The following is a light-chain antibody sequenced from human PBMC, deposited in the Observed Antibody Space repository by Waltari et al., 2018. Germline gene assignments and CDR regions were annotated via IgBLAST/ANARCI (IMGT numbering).Light chain of an antibody. J-gene: IGLJ2*01. CDR2: AVN. CDR1: SSDVGGSNY. V-gene: IGLV2-8*01. Sequence: QSALTQPPSASGSPGQSVTISCTGPSSDVGGSNYVSWYQPHPGKASKLMISAVNKRPSGVPDRFSGSKSGNTASLTVSGLQADDEADYYCTSYAGSHNWVFGGGTKLTVL. CDR3: TSYAGSHNWV.